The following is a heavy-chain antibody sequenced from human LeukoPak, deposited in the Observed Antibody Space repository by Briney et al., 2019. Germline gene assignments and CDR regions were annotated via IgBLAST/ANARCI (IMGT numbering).Heavy chain of an antibody. CDR2: IRDDGGDK. V-gene: IGHV3-30*03. Sequence: GRSLRLSCAASGFTFSSYGMHWVRQAPGKGLEWVAFIRDDGGDKFYADSVKDRFTISRDSSKNTLYLQMNSLRAEDTAVYYCARSYSGYDSPCDIWGQGTMVTVSS. D-gene: IGHD5-12*01. CDR1: GFTFSSYG. CDR3: ARSYSGYDSPCDI. J-gene: IGHJ3*02.